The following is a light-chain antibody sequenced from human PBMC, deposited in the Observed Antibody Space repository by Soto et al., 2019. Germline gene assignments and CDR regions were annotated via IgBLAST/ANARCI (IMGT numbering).Light chain of an antibody. CDR2: DAS. CDR1: QSVSNY. CDR3: QQYNNGPPIT. V-gene: IGKV3-11*01. J-gene: IGKJ5*01. Sequence: EIVLTQSTAPLSFYPGERPTLSCRTSQSVSNYLAWYQQKPGQAPRLLIYDASNRATGIPARFSGSGSGTEFTLTISSLQSEDFAVYYCQQYNNGPPITFGQGARLAIK.